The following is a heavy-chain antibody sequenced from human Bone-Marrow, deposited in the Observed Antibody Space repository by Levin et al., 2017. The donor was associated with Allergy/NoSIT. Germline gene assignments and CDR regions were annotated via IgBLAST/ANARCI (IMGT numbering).Heavy chain of an antibody. Sequence: GESLKISCAASRFTFSNYAMHWVRQAPGKGLEWVARMSYDGSYKDYADSVKGRFTISRDNSKNTLYLQMTTLRPDDTAVYYCAREIPGRGSYLDYWGQGTLVIVSS. CDR2: MSYDGSYK. D-gene: IGHD1-14*01. J-gene: IGHJ4*02. V-gene: IGHV3-30*04. CDR3: AREIPGRGSYLDY. CDR1: RFTFSNYA.